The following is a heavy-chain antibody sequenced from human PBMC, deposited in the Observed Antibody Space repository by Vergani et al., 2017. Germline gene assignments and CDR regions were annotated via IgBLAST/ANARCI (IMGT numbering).Heavy chain of an antibody. V-gene: IGHV3-74*03. D-gene: IGHD3-10*01. J-gene: IGHJ4*02. Sequence: DVHLAESGGGFFQPGGSLRLSCSASGFSFNSYWMHWVRQVPGKGLLWVSRIKSDGSITAYADSVRGRFTASRDNADNTLHLQMNSLRVDDTAIYFCVAGGNAGSLVYWGQGTLVTVSS. CDR3: VAGGNAGSLVY. CDR2: IKSDGSIT. CDR1: GFSFNSYW.